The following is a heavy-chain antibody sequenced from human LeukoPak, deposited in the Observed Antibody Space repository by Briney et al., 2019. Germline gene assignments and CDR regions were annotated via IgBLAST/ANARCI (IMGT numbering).Heavy chain of an antibody. V-gene: IGHV1-2*02. Sequence: ASVKVSFKASGYTFTEYYLHWVRQAPGQGLEWMGWINPNTGGTNYAQKFQGRVTMTRDTSNSTAYMELSTLKSDDTAMYYCARRVYSRAWYCDLWGHGPLVTVSS. J-gene: IGHJ4*01. CDR1: GYTFTEYY. CDR3: ARRVYSRAWYCDL. CDR2: INPNTGGT. D-gene: IGHD6-19*01.